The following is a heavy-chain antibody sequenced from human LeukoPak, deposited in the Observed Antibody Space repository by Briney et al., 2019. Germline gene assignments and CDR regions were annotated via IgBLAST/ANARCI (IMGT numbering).Heavy chain of an antibody. D-gene: IGHD3-22*01. CDR3: ARPYYYDSRIDP. CDR1: VGSISSGDYY. J-gene: IGHJ5*02. CDR2: MYYSGST. Sequence: SQTLSLTCTVSVGSISSGDYYSSWIRQPPGKGLEWIAYMYYSGSTYYNPSLKSRVTMSADTSKNQLSLKLSSVTAADTAVYYCARPYYYDSRIDPWGQGILVTVSS. V-gene: IGHV4-30-4*01.